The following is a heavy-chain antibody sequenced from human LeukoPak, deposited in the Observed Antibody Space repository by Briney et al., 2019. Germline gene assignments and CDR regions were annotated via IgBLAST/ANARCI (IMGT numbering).Heavy chain of an antibody. CDR1: GDAITGGSYY. V-gene: IGHV4-39*01. Sequence: SETLSLTCSVSGDAITGGSYYWGWIRQPPGKGLEWIGSMYYSGSTYSNPSLKSRVTMSADTSKNQFSLKLSSVSAADTAVYYCARQYYDSTGYYYFDYWGQGTLVTVSS. CDR3: ARQYYDSTGYYYFDY. J-gene: IGHJ4*02. CDR2: MYYSGST. D-gene: IGHD3-22*01.